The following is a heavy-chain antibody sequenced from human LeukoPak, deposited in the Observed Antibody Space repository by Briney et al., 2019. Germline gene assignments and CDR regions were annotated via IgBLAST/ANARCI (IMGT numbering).Heavy chain of an antibody. Sequence: GGSLRLSCAASGFTFSGSAMHWVRQASGKGLEWVGRIRSKANSYATADAASVKGRFTISRDDSKNTAYLQMNSLKTEDTAVYYCTRLVTMVRGPTSYYYYYYMDVWGKGTTVTVSS. V-gene: IGHV3-73*01. CDR2: IRSKANSYAT. CDR3: TRLVTMVRGPTSYYYYYYMDV. J-gene: IGHJ6*03. D-gene: IGHD3-10*01. CDR1: GFTFSGSA.